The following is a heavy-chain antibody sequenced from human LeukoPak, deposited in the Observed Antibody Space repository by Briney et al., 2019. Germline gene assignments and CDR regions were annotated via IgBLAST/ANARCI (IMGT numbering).Heavy chain of an antibody. CDR1: GFTFSSYA. V-gene: IGHV3-74*01. CDR2: INSDGSST. J-gene: IGHJ4*02. CDR3: ARAANPGVYYFDY. D-gene: IGHD6-13*01. Sequence: PGGSLRLSCAASGFTFSSYAMHWVRQAPGKGLVWVSRINSDGSSTSYADSVKGRFTISRDNAKNTLYLQMNSLRAEDTAVYYCARAANPGVYYFDYWGQGTLVTVSS.